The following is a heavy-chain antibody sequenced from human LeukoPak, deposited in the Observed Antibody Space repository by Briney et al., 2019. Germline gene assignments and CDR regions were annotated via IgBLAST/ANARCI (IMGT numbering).Heavy chain of an antibody. V-gene: IGHV4-59*01. Sequence: PSETLSLTCTVSGGSISNYYWSWIRQPQGKGLEWIGFISYSGNTNYNPSLKSRVTISIDTSKSQFSLKLSSVTAADTAVYYCASPGIIRAGTDRGFDYWGQGTLVTVSS. CDR1: GGSISNYY. D-gene: IGHD6-13*01. J-gene: IGHJ4*02. CDR3: ASPGIIRAGTDRGFDY. CDR2: ISYSGNT.